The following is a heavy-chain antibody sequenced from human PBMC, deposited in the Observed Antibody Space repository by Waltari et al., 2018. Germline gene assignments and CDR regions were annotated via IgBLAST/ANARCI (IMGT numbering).Heavy chain of an antibody. Sequence: QVHLVQSGAEVKKPGASVKVSCKASGYPFIGYHMHWVRQAPGQGLEWMGWINPNTGNTNYEQKFQGRVTLTRDTPNTTAYMELSGLTSDDTAVYYCARDRWAAERPYKWLDPWGQGTQVTVSS. D-gene: IGHD6-13*01. CDR2: INPNTGNT. CDR1: GYPFIGYH. CDR3: ARDRWAAERPYKWLDP. V-gene: IGHV1-2*02. J-gene: IGHJ5*02.